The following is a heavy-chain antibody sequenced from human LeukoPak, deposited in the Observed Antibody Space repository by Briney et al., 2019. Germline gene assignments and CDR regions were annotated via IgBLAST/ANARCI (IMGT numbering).Heavy chain of an antibody. CDR3: ARHPDYYDSSGYWFY. D-gene: IGHD3-22*01. CDR2: ISGSGGST. CDR1: GFTFSSYA. V-gene: IGHV3-23*01. J-gene: IGHJ4*02. Sequence: GGSLRLSCAASGFTFSSYAMSWVRQAPGKGLEWVSAISGSGGSTYYADSVKGRFTISRDNSKNTLYLQMNGLRAEDTAVYYCARHPDYYDSSGYWFYWGQGTLVTVSS.